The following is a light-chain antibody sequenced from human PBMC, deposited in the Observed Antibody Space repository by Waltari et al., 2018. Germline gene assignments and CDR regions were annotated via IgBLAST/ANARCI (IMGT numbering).Light chain of an antibody. CDR3: SSYAGSDSRVV. V-gene: IGLV2-8*01. Sequence: QSALTQPPSASGSPGQSVTISCTGPSSDVGAYNYVSWYQQHPGKAPNRMIYEVSKRPSGVPDRFSGSKSGNTASLTVSGLQAEDEADYYCSSYAGSDSRVVFGGGTKLTVL. CDR1: SSDVGAYNY. J-gene: IGLJ2*01. CDR2: EVS.